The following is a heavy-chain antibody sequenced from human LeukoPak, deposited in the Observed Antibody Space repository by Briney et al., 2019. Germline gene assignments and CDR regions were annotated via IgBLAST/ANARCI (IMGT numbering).Heavy chain of an antibody. CDR1: GFTFSSYE. Sequence: GGSLRLSCEASGFTFSSYEMNWGRQAPGKGLEWVSYISSSGSPIYYADSVKGRFTISRDNAKNSLYLQMNSLRAEDTAVYYCAIEGHWDHFDYWGQGTLVTVSS. CDR3: AIEGHWDHFDY. V-gene: IGHV3-48*03. CDR2: ISSSGSPI. D-gene: IGHD7-27*01. J-gene: IGHJ4*02.